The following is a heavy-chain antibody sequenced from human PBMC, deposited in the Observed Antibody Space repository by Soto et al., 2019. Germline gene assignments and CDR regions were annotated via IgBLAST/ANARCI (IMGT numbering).Heavy chain of an antibody. CDR1: GASITGSFF. CDR2: FSLSGTT. J-gene: IGHJ4*02. V-gene: IGHV4-4*07. Sequence: QVQLQESGPGLMKPSETLSLTCTVSGASITGSFFWSWIRQPAGKGLEWIGRFSLSGTTNYNPSPRSRVPMSADVSKNQFSLRLTSVTAADTALYYCARGMTPPGAPAWYYFDSWGQGTLVTVSS. D-gene: IGHD2-8*02. CDR3: ARGMTPPGAPAWYYFDS.